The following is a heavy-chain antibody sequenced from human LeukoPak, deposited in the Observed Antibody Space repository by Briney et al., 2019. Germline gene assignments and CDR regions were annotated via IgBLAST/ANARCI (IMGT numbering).Heavy chain of an antibody. CDR1: GFTFSSYA. CDR3: ARGHYDFWSGYYLPYYYYGMDV. CDR2: ISYDGSNK. J-gene: IGHJ6*02. D-gene: IGHD3-3*01. Sequence: GGSLRLSCAASGFTFSSYAMSWVRQAPGKGLEWVAVISYDGSNKYYADSVKGRFTISRDNSKNTLYLQMNSLRAEDTAVYYCARGHYDFWSGYYLPYYYYGMDVWGQGTTVTVSS. V-gene: IGHV3-30-3*01.